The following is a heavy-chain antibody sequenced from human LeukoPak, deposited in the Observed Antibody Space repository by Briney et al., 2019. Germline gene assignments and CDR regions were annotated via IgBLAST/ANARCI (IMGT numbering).Heavy chain of an antibody. CDR3: ATKWALAVAAPFQH. V-gene: IGHV3-9*01. Sequence: GGSLRLSCVASGFTFDDYAMYWVRQAPGKGLEWVSGISRNSGSIGYADSVKGRFTISRDNAKNSLYLQMNSLRAEGTALYYCATKWALAVAAPFQHWGQGTLVTVSS. J-gene: IGHJ1*01. CDR1: GFTFDDYA. CDR2: ISRNSGSI. D-gene: IGHD6-19*01.